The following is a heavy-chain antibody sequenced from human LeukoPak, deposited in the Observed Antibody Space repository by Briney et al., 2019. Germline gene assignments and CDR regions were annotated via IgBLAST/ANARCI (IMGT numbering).Heavy chain of an antibody. CDR3: ARIGDSSGWYFDY. CDR1: RFSLSTSEMP. Sequence: SGPTLVKPTQTLTLTCTFSRFSLSTSEMPISWIRQPPGKALDWLAPNARDHDQFYSTSIKNSLTLSKDTSKNQVLLPIPTMDPLDTATYYCARIGDSSGWYFDYWGQGTLVTVSS. V-gene: IGHV2-70*04. D-gene: IGHD6-19*01. J-gene: IGHJ4*02. CDR2: NARDHDQ.